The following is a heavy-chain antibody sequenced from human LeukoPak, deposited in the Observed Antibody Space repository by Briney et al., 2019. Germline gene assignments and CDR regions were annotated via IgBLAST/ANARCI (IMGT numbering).Heavy chain of an antibody. V-gene: IGHV3-53*01. CDR2: IYSGGST. Sequence: PGGSLRLSCAASGFTVSSNYMNWVRQAPGKGLEWVSVIYSGGSTFYADSVEGRLTISRDNSNNTLYLQMNSLRAEDTAMYYCAREYYDNSGGEDAFDIWGPGTMVTVSS. J-gene: IGHJ3*02. D-gene: IGHD3-22*01. CDR1: GFTVSSNY. CDR3: AREYYDNSGGEDAFDI.